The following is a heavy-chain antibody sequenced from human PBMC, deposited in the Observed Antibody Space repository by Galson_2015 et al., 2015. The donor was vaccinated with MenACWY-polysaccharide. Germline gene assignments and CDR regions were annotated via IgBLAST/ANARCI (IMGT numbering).Heavy chain of an antibody. CDR2: ISTSAITI. J-gene: IGHJ6*02. CDR3: ARHYCGGGTCYAYYYGMDV. D-gene: IGHD2-15*01. V-gene: IGHV3-11*01. CDR1: RFTFNNLW. Sequence: SLRLSCAASRFTFNNLWMSWVCQAPGKGLEWIAYISTSAITIYYADSVKGRFTISRDDAKNSLYLQMNILRAEDTAVYYCARHYCGGGTCYAYYYGMDVWGQGTTVSVSS.